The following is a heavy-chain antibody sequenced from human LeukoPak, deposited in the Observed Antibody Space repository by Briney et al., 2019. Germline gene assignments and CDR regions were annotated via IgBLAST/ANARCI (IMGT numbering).Heavy chain of an antibody. J-gene: IGHJ3*02. CDR2: IYHSGST. V-gene: IGHV4-39*06. Sequence: PSETLSLTCSVSGGSISSSRYYWGWIRQSPGKGLEWIGSIYHSGSTYYNPSLKSRVTISVDTSKNQFPLKLSSVTAADTAVYYCARVDSITMIVVVINRAAFDIWGQGTMVTVSS. D-gene: IGHD3-22*01. CDR1: GGSISSSRYY. CDR3: ARVDSITMIVVVINRAAFDI.